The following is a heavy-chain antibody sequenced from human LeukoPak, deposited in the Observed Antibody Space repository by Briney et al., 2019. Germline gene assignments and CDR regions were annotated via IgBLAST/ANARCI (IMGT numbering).Heavy chain of an antibody. Sequence: ASVKVSCKASGYTFNNFGISWVRQAPGQGLEWMGWISRQNDNANYAEKFQGRVTMTTDTSTSTAYMELRSLRSDDTAMYYCARGSEGDYWGQGTLVTVSS. CDR3: ARGSEGDY. J-gene: IGHJ4*02. V-gene: IGHV1-18*01. CDR1: GYTFNNFG. CDR2: ISRQNDNA.